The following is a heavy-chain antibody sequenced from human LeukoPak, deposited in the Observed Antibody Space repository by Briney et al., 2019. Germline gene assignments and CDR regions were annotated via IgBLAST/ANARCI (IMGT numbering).Heavy chain of an antibody. CDR2: INPSGGST. CDR1: GYTFTGYY. Sequence: ASVKVSCKASGYTFTGYYMHWVRQAPGQGLEWMGIINPSGGSTSYAQKFQGRLTMTRDTSTSTVYVELSRLRSDDTAVYYCARDAGIAVAGLHFDYWGQGTLVTVSS. V-gene: IGHV1-46*01. J-gene: IGHJ4*02. CDR3: ARDAGIAVAGLHFDY. D-gene: IGHD6-19*01.